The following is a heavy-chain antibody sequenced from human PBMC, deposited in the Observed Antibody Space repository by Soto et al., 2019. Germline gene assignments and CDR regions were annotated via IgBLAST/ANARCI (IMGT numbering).Heavy chain of an antibody. CDR3: AKGDGSGYYFDY. CDR1: GFTSSSYG. Sequence: PGGSLRLSCAASGFTSSSYGMHWVRQAPGKGLEWVAVISYDGSNKYYADSVKGRFTISRDNSKNTLYLQMNSLRAEDTAVYYCAKGDGSGYYFDYWGQGTLVTVSS. J-gene: IGHJ4*02. D-gene: IGHD3-10*01. CDR2: ISYDGSNK. V-gene: IGHV3-30*18.